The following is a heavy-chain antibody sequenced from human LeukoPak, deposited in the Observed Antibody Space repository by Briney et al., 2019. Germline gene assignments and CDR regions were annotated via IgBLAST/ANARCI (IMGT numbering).Heavy chain of an antibody. Sequence: RPSETLSLTCAVSGYSISSGYYWGWIRQPPGKGLEWIGSIYHSGSTYYNPPLKSRVTISVDTSKNQFSLKLSSVTAADTAVYYCARQDGGATDWGQGTLVTVSS. V-gene: IGHV4-38-2*01. J-gene: IGHJ4*02. CDR2: IYHSGST. CDR3: ARQDGGATD. CDR1: GYSISSGYY. D-gene: IGHD1-26*01.